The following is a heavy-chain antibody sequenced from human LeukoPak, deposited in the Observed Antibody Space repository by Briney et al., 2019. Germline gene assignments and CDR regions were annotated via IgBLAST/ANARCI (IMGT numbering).Heavy chain of an antibody. CDR1: GFTFSSYY. Sequence: PGGSLRLSCAASGFTFSSYYMHWVRQAPGKGLEWVAIISYVGRNKYYADSVKGRFTISRDNSKNTLYLQMNSLRAEDTAVYYCAKEMATNYGLDYWGQGTLVTVSS. CDR2: ISYVGRNK. CDR3: AKEMATNYGLDY. D-gene: IGHD5-24*01. V-gene: IGHV3-30*18. J-gene: IGHJ4*02.